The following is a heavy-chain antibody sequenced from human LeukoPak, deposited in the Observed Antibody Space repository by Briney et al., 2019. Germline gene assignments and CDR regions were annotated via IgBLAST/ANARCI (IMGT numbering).Heavy chain of an antibody. Sequence: GASVKLSCKASGYTFTAYDTHWVPQAPGQGLRGRGWINPNSGVTNYAKKFQGRVTMTRDTSSSIAYLELNWLRSDVTTVYYCARDGWLRYFDWLLSDYGMDVWGQGTTVSVSS. CDR2: INPNSGVT. V-gene: IGHV1-2*02. CDR1: GYTFTAYD. CDR3: ARDGWLRYFDWLLSDYGMDV. D-gene: IGHD3-9*01. J-gene: IGHJ6*02.